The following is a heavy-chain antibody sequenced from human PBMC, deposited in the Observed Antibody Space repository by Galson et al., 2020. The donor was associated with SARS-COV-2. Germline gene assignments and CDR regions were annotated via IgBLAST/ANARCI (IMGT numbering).Heavy chain of an antibody. CDR1: GFTFRDYA. V-gene: IGHV3-64*01. Sequence: GGSLRLSCVGSGFTFRDYAMHWVRQAPGKGLEYVSVISSNGGSTYYANSVKGRFTISRDNSKNTVYLHMGSLRPEDKAVYYCARARYSESYEDPWGQGTLVTVSS. CDR2: ISSNGGST. CDR3: ARARYSESYEDP. D-gene: IGHD1-26*01. J-gene: IGHJ5*02.